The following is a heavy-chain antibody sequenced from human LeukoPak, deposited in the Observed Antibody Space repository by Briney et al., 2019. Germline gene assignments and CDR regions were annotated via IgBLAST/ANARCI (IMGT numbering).Heavy chain of an antibody. J-gene: IGHJ4*02. D-gene: IGHD5-18*01. CDR3: AKVESSRRGYSY. CDR2: ISGSGGST. V-gene: IGHV3-23*01. Sequence: GESLRLSCAASGFTFSSYGMSWVRQAPGKGLEWVSAISGSGGSTYYADSVKGRFTISRDNSKNTLYLQMNSLRAEDTAVYYCAKVESSRRGYSYWGQGTLVTVSS. CDR1: GFTFSSYG.